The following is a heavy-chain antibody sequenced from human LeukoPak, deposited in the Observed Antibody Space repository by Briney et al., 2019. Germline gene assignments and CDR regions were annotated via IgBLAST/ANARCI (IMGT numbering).Heavy chain of an antibody. CDR3: AKGGFRPEYFQH. V-gene: IGHV4-59*08. CDR1: GGSISSYY. J-gene: IGHJ1*01. Sequence: SETLSLTCTVSGGSISSYYWSWIRQPPGKRLEWIGYIYYSGSTNYNPSLKSRVTISVDTSKNQFFLKLNSVTAADTAVYYCAKGGFRPEYFQHWGQGTLVTVPS. D-gene: IGHD3-10*01. CDR2: IYYSGST.